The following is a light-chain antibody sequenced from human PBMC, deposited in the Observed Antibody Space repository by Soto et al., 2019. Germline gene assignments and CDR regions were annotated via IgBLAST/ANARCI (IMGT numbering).Light chain of an antibody. V-gene: IGKV1-5*01. CDR2: DAS. CDR3: QLYNAYSWT. CDR1: QTISSW. Sequence: GDRVTITCRASQTISSWLAWYQQKPGKAPKLLIYDASSLESGVPSRFSGSGSGTQFTLTISSLQPDDFATYYCQLYNAYSWTFGQGTKV. J-gene: IGKJ1*01.